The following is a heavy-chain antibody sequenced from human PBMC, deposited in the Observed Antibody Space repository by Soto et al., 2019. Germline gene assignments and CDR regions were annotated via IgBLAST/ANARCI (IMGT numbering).Heavy chain of an antibody. CDR1: GFTFNTFE. V-gene: IGHV3-23*01. CDR2: ISDDGSRT. CDR3: VKGGWLDF. Sequence: QSGGSLRLSCAASGFTFNTFEMSWVRQAPGRGLEWVSFISDDGSRTYYADAVKGRFTISRDNSKYTLYLQMNSLTVEDTAVYACVKGGWLDFWGRGTLVTV. D-gene: IGHD3-16*01. J-gene: IGHJ5*01.